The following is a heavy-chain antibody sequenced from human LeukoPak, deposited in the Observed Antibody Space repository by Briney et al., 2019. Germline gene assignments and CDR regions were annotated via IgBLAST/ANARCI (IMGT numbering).Heavy chain of an antibody. D-gene: IGHD3-10*01. Sequence: GGSLRLSCAASGFTFSSYAMHWVRQAPGKGLEWVAVISYDGSNKYYADSVKGRFTISRDNSKNTLYLQMNSLRAEDTAVYYCAKLGGGDSALLYYGSGSYPYYFDYWGQGTLVTVSS. CDR2: ISYDGSNK. V-gene: IGHV3-30-3*02. CDR1: GFTFSSYA. J-gene: IGHJ4*02. CDR3: AKLGGGDSALLYYGSGSYPYYFDY.